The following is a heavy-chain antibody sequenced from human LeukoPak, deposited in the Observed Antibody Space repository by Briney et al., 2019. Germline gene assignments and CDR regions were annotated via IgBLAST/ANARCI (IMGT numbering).Heavy chain of an antibody. Sequence: GGSLRLSCAASVFTFSDYAMSWVRQTPGWGLEWVSTIIGSAGSTHNADSVKGRFTISRDNSKNTLYLHVSSLRVEDTAVYYCAKDRGFNYGYGFDYWGQGNLVTVSS. J-gene: IGHJ4*02. D-gene: IGHD3-16*01. CDR2: IIGSAGST. CDR3: AKDRGFNYGYGFDY. V-gene: IGHV3-23*01. CDR1: VFTFSDYA.